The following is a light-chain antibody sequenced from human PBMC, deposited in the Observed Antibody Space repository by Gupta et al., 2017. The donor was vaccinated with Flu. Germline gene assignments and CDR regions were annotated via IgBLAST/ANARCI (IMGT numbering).Light chain of an antibody. CDR2: TSS. Sequence: DIQVTQSPSSLSASIGDRVTITCRASQNIGNYLNWYQQKPGKAPRLLIYTSSTLQSVVPSRFSGSGSGTHFTLTISSLQPEDFAPYYCQEIYSPRPLWTFGQGTQVDI. V-gene: IGKV1-39*01. CDR1: QNIGNY. CDR3: QEIYSPRPLWT. J-gene: IGKJ1*01.